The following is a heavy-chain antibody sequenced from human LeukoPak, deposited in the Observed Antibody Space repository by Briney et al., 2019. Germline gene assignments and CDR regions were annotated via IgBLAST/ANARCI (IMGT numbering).Heavy chain of an antibody. V-gene: IGHV3-7*01. CDR3: ARSGFWSGSHWFDP. CDR2: IKQDGSEK. J-gene: IGHJ5*02. D-gene: IGHD3-3*01. Sequence: GGSLRLSCAASGFTFSTYWMSWVRQAPGKGLEWVANIKQDGSEKYYVDSVKGRFTISRDNAKNSVYLQMNSLRAEDAAVYYCARSGFWSGSHWFDPWGQGTLVTVSS. CDR1: GFTFSTYW.